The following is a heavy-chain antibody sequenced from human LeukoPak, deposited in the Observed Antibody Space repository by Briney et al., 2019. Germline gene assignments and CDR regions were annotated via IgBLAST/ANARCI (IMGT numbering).Heavy chain of an antibody. CDR1: GGTFSSYA. V-gene: IGHV1-69*04. Sequence: SVKVSCKASGGTFSSYAISWVRQAPGQGLEWMGRIIPILGIANYAQKFQGRVTITADKSTSTAYMELSSLRSEDTAVYYCARGSPGGSGTEWGQGTLVTVSS. J-gene: IGHJ4*02. D-gene: IGHD3-10*01. CDR3: ARGSPGGSGTE. CDR2: IIPILGIA.